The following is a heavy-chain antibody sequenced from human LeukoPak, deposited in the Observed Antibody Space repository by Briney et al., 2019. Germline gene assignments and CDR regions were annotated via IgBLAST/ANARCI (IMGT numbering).Heavy chain of an antibody. CDR3: ARGLQPGPFDY. V-gene: IGHV4-59*01. CDR1: GGSISSYY. D-gene: IGHD5-18*01. CDR2: IYYSGST. J-gene: IGHJ4*02. Sequence: PSETLSLTCTVSGGSISSYYWSWIRQPPGKGLEWIGYIYYSGSTNYNPSLKSRVTISVDTSKNQFSLKLSPVTAADTAVYYCARGLQPGPFDYWGQGTLVTVSS.